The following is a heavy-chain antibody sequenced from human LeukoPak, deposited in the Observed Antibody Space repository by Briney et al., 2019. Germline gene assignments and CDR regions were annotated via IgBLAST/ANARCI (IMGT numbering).Heavy chain of an antibody. J-gene: IGHJ3*02. CDR3: AKKRSIKWLPHDAFDI. D-gene: IGHD3-22*01. V-gene: IGHV3-30*02. CDR2: IRYDGSNK. CDR1: GFTFSSYG. Sequence: GGSLRLSCAASGFTFSSYGMHWVRQAPGKGLEWVAFIRYDGSNKYYADSVKGRFTISRDNSKNTLYLQMNSLRAEDTAVYYCAKKRSIKWLPHDAFDIWGQGTMVTVSS.